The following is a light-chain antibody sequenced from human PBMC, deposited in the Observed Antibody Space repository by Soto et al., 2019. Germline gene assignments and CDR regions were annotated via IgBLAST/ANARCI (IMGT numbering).Light chain of an antibody. Sequence: DIVMTQSPDSLAVSLGERATINCKSSQSVLYSSNNKNYLAWYQQKPGQPPKLLIYWASTRESGVPDRFSGSWSWTDFTLPISRLHAEDVAVYYCQQYYSPPQPFGQATKVEIK. J-gene: IGKJ1*01. CDR1: QSVLYSSNNKNY. CDR2: WAS. V-gene: IGKV4-1*01. CDR3: QQYYSPPQP.